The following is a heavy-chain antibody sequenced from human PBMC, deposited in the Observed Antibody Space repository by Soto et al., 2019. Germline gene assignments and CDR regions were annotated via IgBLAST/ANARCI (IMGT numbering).Heavy chain of an antibody. D-gene: IGHD5-12*01. Sequence: EVQLVESGGGLVQPGRSLRLSCAASGFTFDDYAMHWVRQAPGKGLEWVSGISWNSGSIGYADSVKGRFTISRDNAKNFLYLQMNSLRAEDTALYYCAKDISGYDIYYSYMDVWGKGTTVTVSS. CDR3: AKDISGYDIYYSYMDV. J-gene: IGHJ6*03. CDR1: GFTFDDYA. V-gene: IGHV3-9*01. CDR2: ISWNSGSI.